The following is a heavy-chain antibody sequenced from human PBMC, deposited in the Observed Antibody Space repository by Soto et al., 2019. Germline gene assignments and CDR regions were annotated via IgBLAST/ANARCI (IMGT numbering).Heavy chain of an antibody. CDR3: ARDGVQLWPRYYFDY. Sequence: VQLVQSGAEVKKPGASVQVSCKTSGYSFSNYSMHWVRQVPGQGLEWMGKINPNGGSTSLAQKFKDAVTLTRDTSTNTVYMELSSLTSEDTAVSYCARDGVQLWPRYYFDYWGQGTLVTVSS. CDR2: INPNGGST. V-gene: IGHV1-46*01. J-gene: IGHJ4*02. CDR1: GYSFSNYS. D-gene: IGHD1-1*01.